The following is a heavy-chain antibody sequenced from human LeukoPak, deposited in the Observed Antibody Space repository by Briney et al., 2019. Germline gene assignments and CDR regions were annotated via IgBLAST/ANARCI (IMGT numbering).Heavy chain of an antibody. J-gene: IGHJ1*01. CDR2: IYYSGTT. V-gene: IGHV4-59*08. CDR1: GGSISNYY. CDR3: ARRDGYSSPYLH. D-gene: IGHD6-13*01. Sequence: SETLSLTCTVSGGSISNYYWSWIRQPPGKGLECMGYIYYSGTTNYNPSLKSRVTISVDTSKNQFSLKLSSVTAADTAVYYCARRDGYSSPYLHWGQGTLVTVSS.